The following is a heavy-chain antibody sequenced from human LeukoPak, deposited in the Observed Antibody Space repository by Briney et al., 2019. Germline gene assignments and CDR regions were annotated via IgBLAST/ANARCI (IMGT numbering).Heavy chain of an antibody. CDR3: ARDRGVVVVAAGYYFDY. J-gene: IGHJ4*02. Sequence: SVKVSCKASGGTFSSYAISWVRQAPGQGLEWMGRITPIFGIANYAQKFQGRVTITADKSTSTAYMELSSLRSEDTAVYYCARDRGVVVVAAGYYFDYWGQGTLVTVSS. CDR2: ITPIFGIA. D-gene: IGHD2-15*01. V-gene: IGHV1-69*04. CDR1: GGTFSSYA.